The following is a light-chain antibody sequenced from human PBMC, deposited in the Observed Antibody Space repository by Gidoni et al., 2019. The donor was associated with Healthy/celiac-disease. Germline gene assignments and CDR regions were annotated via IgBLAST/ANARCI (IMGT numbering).Light chain of an antibody. CDR1: QDISNY. Sequence: DIQMTQSPSSLSASVGDRVTITCQASQDISNYLNWYQQKPGKAPKLLIYDASNLETGVPSRFSGSGSGTDFTFTISSLQPEDIATYYCQQYDNLLYNVGQGTKLEIK. V-gene: IGKV1-33*01. CDR2: DAS. J-gene: IGKJ2*01. CDR3: QQYDNLLYN.